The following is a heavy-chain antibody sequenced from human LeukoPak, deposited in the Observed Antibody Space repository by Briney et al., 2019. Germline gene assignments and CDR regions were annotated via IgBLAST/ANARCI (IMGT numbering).Heavy chain of an antibody. D-gene: IGHD3-10*01. J-gene: IGHJ4*02. CDR3: AKDYYGSGSYYTSSADY. Sequence: GGSLRLSCAASGFTFSSYSMNWVRQAPGKGLEWVSSISSSSSYIYYADSVKGRFTISRDNAKNSLYLQMNSLRAEDTAVYYCAKDYYGSGSYYTSSADYWGQGTLVTVSS. CDR1: GFTFSSYS. CDR2: ISSSSSYI. V-gene: IGHV3-21*01.